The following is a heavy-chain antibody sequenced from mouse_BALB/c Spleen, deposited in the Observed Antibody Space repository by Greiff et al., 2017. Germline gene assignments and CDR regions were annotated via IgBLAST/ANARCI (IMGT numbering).Heavy chain of an antibody. Sequence: QVQLQQSGAELVRPGVSVKISCKGSGYTFTDYAMHWVKQSHAKSLEWIGVISTYYGDASYNQKFKGKATMTVDKSSSTAYMELARLTSEDSAIYYCARHYGSSYEEDWYFDVWGAGTTVTVSS. CDR2: ISTYYGDA. CDR3: ARHYGSSYEEDWYFDV. J-gene: IGHJ1*01. D-gene: IGHD1-1*01. V-gene: IGHV1S137*01. CDR1: GYTFTDYA.